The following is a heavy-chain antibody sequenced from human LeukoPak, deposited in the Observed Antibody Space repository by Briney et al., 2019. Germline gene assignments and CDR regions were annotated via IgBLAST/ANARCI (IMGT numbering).Heavy chain of an antibody. CDR1: GFTFSSYS. V-gene: IGHV3-21*01. J-gene: IGHJ3*02. Sequence: GGSLRLSCAASGFTFSSYSMNWVRQAPGKGLEWVSSISSSSSYIYYAGSVKGRFTISRDNAKNSLYLQMNSLRAEDTAVYYCARAGTLAYCGGDCYETDAFDIWGQGTMVTVSS. CDR2: ISSSSSYI. D-gene: IGHD2-21*02. CDR3: ARAGTLAYCGGDCYETDAFDI.